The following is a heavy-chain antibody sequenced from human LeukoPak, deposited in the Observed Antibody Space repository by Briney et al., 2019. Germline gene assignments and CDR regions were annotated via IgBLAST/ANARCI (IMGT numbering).Heavy chain of an antibody. Sequence: GRSLRLSCATSGFTFDDYAMHWVRQAPGKGLEWVSGITWNSVNIDYAESVRGRFTISRDNAKNSLYLQMNSLRAEDTALYYCAKGRGNSYGYQDYWGQGTLVTVSS. CDR1: GFTFDDYA. D-gene: IGHD5-18*01. CDR2: ITWNSVNI. V-gene: IGHV3-9*01. CDR3: AKGRGNSYGYQDY. J-gene: IGHJ4*02.